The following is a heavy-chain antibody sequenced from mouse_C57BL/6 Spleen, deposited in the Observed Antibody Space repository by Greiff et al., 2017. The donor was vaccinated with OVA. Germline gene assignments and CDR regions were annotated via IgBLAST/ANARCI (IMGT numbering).Heavy chain of an antibody. D-gene: IGHD2-2*01. CDR3: ARGGFDYGNDDAIDY. V-gene: IGHV1-55*01. J-gene: IGHJ4*01. Sequence: QVQLQQPGAELVKPGASVKMSCKASGYTFTSYWITWVKQRPGQGLEWIGDIYPGGGSTNYNEKFKSKATLTVDTSSSTAYMQLSSLTSEDSAVYYCARGGFDYGNDDAIDYWGQGTSVTVSS. CDR2: IYPGGGST. CDR1: GYTFTSYW.